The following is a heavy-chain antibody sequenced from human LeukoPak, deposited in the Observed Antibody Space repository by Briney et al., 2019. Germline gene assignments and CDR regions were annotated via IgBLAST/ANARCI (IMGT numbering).Heavy chain of an antibody. Sequence: GGSLRLSCTASGFTFGDYAMSWFRQAPGKGLEWVGFIRSKAYGGTTEYAASVKGRFTISRDDSKSIAYPQMNSLKTEDTAVYYCTRVSSWKGIDYWGQGTLVTVSS. J-gene: IGHJ4*02. D-gene: IGHD6-13*01. V-gene: IGHV3-49*03. CDR3: TRVSSWKGIDY. CDR1: GFTFGDYA. CDR2: IRSKAYGGTT.